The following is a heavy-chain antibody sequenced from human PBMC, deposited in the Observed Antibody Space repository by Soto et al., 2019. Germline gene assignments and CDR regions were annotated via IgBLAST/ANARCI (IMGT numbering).Heavy chain of an antibody. CDR2: IIPIFGTA. J-gene: IGHJ4*02. V-gene: IGHV1-69*13. CDR1: GGTFSSYA. D-gene: IGHD4-17*01. Sequence: SVKVSCKASGGTFSSYAISWVRQAPGQGLEWMGGIIPIFGTANYAQKFQGRVTITADESTSTAYMELSSLRSEDTAVYYCATYRPRMTTVVSLDYWGQGTLVTVSS. CDR3: ATYRPRMTTVVSLDY.